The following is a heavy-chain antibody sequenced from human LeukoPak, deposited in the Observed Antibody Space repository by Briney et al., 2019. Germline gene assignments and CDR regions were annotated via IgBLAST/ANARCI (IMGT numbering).Heavy chain of an antibody. J-gene: IGHJ4*02. Sequence: PSETLSLTCSVSGGSISSSSHYWNWIRQPPGKGLEWIASINYSGSTYYDPSLKSRVTKSVDTSKNQFSLKLSSVTAADTAMYYCARSGTYYRNFDYRGQGILVTVSS. CDR2: INYSGST. CDR3: ARSGTYYRNFDY. CDR1: GGSISSSSHY. D-gene: IGHD1-26*01. V-gene: IGHV4-39*01.